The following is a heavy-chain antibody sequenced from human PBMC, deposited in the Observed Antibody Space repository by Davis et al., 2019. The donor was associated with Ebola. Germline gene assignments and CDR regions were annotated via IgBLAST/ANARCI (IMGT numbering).Heavy chain of an antibody. CDR3: ARRGGWSGAFLDY. CDR1: GYTFTTYW. Sequence: GESLKISCTGSGYTFTTYWIGWVRQMPGKGLEWMGIIYPGDSDTRYSPSFQGQVTISADKSISTAYLQWSSLKASDTAMYYCARRGGWSGAFLDYWGQGTPVTVSS. D-gene: IGHD3-3*02. CDR2: IYPGDSDT. V-gene: IGHV5-51*01. J-gene: IGHJ4*03.